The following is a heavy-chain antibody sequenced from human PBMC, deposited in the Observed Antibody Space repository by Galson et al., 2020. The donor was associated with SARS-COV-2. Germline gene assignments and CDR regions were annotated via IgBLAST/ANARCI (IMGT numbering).Heavy chain of an antibody. D-gene: IGHD2-2*01. V-gene: IGHV2-5*01. CDR1: GFSLTTSGVG. CDR2: IYWNDDK. CDR3: AKDTPAGAYYFNY. Sequence: SGPTLVKPTQTLTLTCSFSGFSLTTSGVGVGWIRQSPGKAPEWLALIYWNDDKRYRPSLKTRLTITKDTSKNQVVLTMSDMNPVDTATYYCAKDTPAGAYYFNYWGQGTMVAVSS. J-gene: IGHJ4*03.